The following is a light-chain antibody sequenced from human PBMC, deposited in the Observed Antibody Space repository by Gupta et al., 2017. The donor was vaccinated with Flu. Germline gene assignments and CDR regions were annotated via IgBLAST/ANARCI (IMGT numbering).Light chain of an antibody. Sequence: DIQMTQSPPSLSASVGDRVTITCRASQSISSYFNWYQQKPGKAPKLLIYAAASLQSEVPLRFSGSGSETDFTLTISSLQPEDFATYYCQQSYRTPHTFGGGTKVEIK. CDR2: AAA. CDR1: QSISSY. CDR3: QQSYRTPHT. J-gene: IGKJ4*01. V-gene: IGKV1-39*01.